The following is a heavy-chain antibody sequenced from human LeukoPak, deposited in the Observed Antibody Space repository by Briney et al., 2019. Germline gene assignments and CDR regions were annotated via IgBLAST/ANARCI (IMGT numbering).Heavy chain of an antibody. Sequence: GGSLRLSCVASGFTFSDIWMSWVRRAPGKGLRWLAHLKQAGSEKYYVDYVKGRFTISRDNAKNSLYLQMNSLRAEDTAVYYCAREIDYGGNSVRAFDIWGQGTMVTVSS. V-gene: IGHV3-7*03. CDR2: LKQAGSEK. D-gene: IGHD4-23*01. J-gene: IGHJ3*02. CDR3: AREIDYGGNSVRAFDI. CDR1: GFTFSDIW.